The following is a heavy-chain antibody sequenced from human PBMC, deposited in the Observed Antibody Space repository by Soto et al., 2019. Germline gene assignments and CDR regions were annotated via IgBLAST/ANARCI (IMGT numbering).Heavy chain of an antibody. J-gene: IGHJ4*02. CDR2: IYCDDDK. D-gene: IGHD6-19*01. CDR1: GFSLSTSGVG. V-gene: IGHV2-5*02. CDR3: AHDLSSGWFGYFDY. Sequence: QITLKESGPTLVKPTQTLTLTCTFSGFSLSTSGVGVGWIRQPPGKALEWLALIYCDDDKRYSPSLKSRLTITKDTSKNQVVLTMTNMDPVDTATYYCAHDLSSGWFGYFDYWGQGTLVTVSS.